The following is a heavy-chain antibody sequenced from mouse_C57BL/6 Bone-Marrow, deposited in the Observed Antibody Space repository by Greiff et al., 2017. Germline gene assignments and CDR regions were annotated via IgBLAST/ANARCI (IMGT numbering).Heavy chain of an antibody. J-gene: IGHJ4*01. CDR3: AGGYYGDAMDY. CDR2: IYPGSGST. V-gene: IGHV1-55*01. CDR1: GYTFTSYW. D-gene: IGHD2-3*01. Sequence: QVQLQQPGAELVKPGASVKMSCKASGYTFTSYWITWVKQRPGQGLEWIGDIYPGSGSTNYTEKFKSKATLTVDTSSSTAYMQISSLTSEDAAVYDDAGGYYGDAMDYWGQGTSVTVSS.